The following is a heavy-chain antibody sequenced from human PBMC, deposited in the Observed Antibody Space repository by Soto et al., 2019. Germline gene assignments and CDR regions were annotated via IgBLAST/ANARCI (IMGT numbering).Heavy chain of an antibody. CDR3: ARSITMIAPSDYYGMDV. CDR2: INPNSGGT. CDR1: GYTFTGYY. V-gene: IGHV1-2*04. J-gene: IGHJ6*02. Sequence: ASVKDTCKASGYTFTGYYMHWVRQAPGQGLEWMGWINPNSGGTNYAQKFQGWVTMTRDTSISTAYMELSRLRSDDTAVYYCARSITMIAPSDYYGMDVWGQGTTVTVSS. D-gene: IGHD3-22*01.